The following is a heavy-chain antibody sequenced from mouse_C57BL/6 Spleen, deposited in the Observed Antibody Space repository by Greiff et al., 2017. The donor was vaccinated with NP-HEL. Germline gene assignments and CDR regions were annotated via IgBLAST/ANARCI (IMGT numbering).Heavy chain of an antibody. CDR3: ARSDYYGSSYSYYYAMDY. Sequence: EVKLMESGAELVKPGASVKLSCTASGFNIKDYYMHWVKQRTEQGLEWIGRIDPEDGETKYAPKFQGKATITADTSSNTAYLQLSSLTSEDTAVYYCARSDYYGSSYSYYYAMDYWGQGTSVTVSS. CDR1: GFNIKDYY. D-gene: IGHD1-1*01. J-gene: IGHJ4*01. V-gene: IGHV14-2*01. CDR2: IDPEDGET.